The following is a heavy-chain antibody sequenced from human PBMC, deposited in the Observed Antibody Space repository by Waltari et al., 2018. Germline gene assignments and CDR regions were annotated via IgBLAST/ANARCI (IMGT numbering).Heavy chain of an antibody. J-gene: IGHJ3*02. CDR2: ISTRGST. CDR3: ARKRWLQPDDAFDI. D-gene: IGHD5-12*01. CDR1: GGSISSYY. Sequence: QVQLQESGPGLVKPSETLSLTCTVSGGSISSYYWSWIRQPAGKGLEWIGRISTRGSTNDNPSLKRRVTMSVDTSKNQFSLKLSSVTAADTAVYYCARKRWLQPDDAFDIWGQGTMVTVSS. V-gene: IGHV4-4*07.